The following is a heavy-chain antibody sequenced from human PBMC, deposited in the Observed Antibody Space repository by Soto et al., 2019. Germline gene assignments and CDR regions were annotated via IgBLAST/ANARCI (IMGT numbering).Heavy chain of an antibody. CDR2: IWYDGSNK. D-gene: IGHD7-27*01. CDR1: GFTFSRYG. CDR3: ARSSSNWGLAY. V-gene: IGHV3-33*01. Sequence: QVQLVESGGGVVQPGRSLRLSCAASGFTFSRYGMHWVRQAPGKGLEWVAVIWYDGSNKYYADSVKGRFTISRDNSKNTLYLQMNSLRAEDTAVYSCARSSSNWGLAYWGQGTLVTVSS. J-gene: IGHJ4*02.